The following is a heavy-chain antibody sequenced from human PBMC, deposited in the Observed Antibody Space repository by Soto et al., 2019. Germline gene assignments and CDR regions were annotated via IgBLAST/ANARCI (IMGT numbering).Heavy chain of an antibody. CDR1: GGSISGYY. CDR2: IHYSGST. V-gene: IGHV4-59*01. Sequence: SETLSLTCTVSGGSISGYYWSWIRQPPGKGLEYIGYIHYSGSTNYNRSLKSRVTISIDTSKNQFSLRLSSVTAADTAVYYCARHGQGLDYWGQGTLVTVSS. CDR3: ARHGQGLDY. J-gene: IGHJ4*02.